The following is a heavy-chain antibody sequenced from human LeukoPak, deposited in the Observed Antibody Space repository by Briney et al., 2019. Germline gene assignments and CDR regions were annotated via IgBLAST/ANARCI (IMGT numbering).Heavy chain of an antibody. CDR2: IYYSGST. Sequence: SETLSLTCTVSGGSISSSSYYWGWIRQPPGKGLEWIGSIYYSGSTYYNPSLKSRVTISVDTSKNQFSLKLSSVTAADTAVYYCARDSYYYDSSGYYRFDYWGQGTLVTVSS. J-gene: IGHJ4*02. V-gene: IGHV4-39*07. D-gene: IGHD3-22*01. CDR3: ARDSYYYDSSGYYRFDY. CDR1: GGSISSSSYY.